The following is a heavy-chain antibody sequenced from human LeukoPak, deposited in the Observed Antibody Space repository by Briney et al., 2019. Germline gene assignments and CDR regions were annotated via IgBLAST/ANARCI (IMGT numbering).Heavy chain of an antibody. J-gene: IGHJ5*02. CDR3: ARLPVLLWFGEPKSCWFDP. Sequence: SETLSLTCTVSGGSISSSRYYWGWIRQPPGKGLEWIGSIYYSGSTYYNPSLKSRVTISVDTSKNQFSLKLSSVTAADTAVYYWARLPVLLWFGEPKSCWFDPWGQGTLVTVSS. V-gene: IGHV4-39*01. CDR1: GGSISSSRYY. CDR2: IYYSGST. D-gene: IGHD3-10*01.